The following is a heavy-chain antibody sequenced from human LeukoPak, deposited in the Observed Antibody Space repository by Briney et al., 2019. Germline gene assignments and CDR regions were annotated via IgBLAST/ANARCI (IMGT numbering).Heavy chain of an antibody. D-gene: IGHD5-18*01. Sequence: GGTLRLSCAASGFTFSSYGMSWVRQAPGKGLEWVSAISGSGGSTYYADSVKGRFTISRDNSKNTLYLQMNSLRAEDTAVYYCARAGYSYGYVDYWGQGTLVTVYS. CDR1: GFTFSSYG. V-gene: IGHV3-23*01. CDR3: ARAGYSYGYVDY. J-gene: IGHJ4*02. CDR2: ISGSGGST.